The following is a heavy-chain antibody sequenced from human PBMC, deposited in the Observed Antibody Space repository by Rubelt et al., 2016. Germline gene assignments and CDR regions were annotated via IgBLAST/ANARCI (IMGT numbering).Heavy chain of an antibody. CDR1: GFTFSSYS. D-gene: IGHD3-22*01. V-gene: IGHV3-21*01. Sequence: EVQLVESGGGLVKPGGSLRLSCAASGFTFSSYSMNWVRQAPGKGLEWVSSISGSTGYIYYADSVKGRITISRENAKNSLYLQMNSLRAEDTAVYYCAKDSSGYYTTFDHWGQGTLVTVSS. J-gene: IGHJ4*02. CDR2: ISGSTGYI. CDR3: AKDSSGYYTTFDH.